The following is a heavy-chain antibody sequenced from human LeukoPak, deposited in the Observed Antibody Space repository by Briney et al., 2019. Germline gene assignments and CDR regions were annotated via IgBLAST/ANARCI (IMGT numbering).Heavy chain of an antibody. Sequence: ASVKVSCKASGYTFTGYYMHWVRQAPGQGLEWMGWINPNSGGTNYAQKFQGRVTMTRDTSISTAYMELSSLRSEDTAVYYCARGAAYSSSWYYYYYMDVWGKETTVTISS. D-gene: IGHD6-13*01. J-gene: IGHJ6*03. V-gene: IGHV1-2*02. CDR1: GYTFTGYY. CDR2: INPNSGGT. CDR3: ARGAAYSSSWYYYYYMDV.